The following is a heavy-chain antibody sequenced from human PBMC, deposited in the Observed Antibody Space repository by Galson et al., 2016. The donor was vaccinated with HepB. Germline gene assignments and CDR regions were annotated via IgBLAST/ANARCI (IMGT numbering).Heavy chain of an antibody. V-gene: IGHV3-30*18. CDR2: LSYDGNNK. J-gene: IGHJ6*02. CDR3: AKDGGHAYNFNYYDYAMDV. Sequence: SLRLSCAASGFTFRSYGMHWVRQAPGKGLEWVAVLSYDGNNKYYEDSEKGRFTISRDNSKNTLYLQMNSLRAEDTAVYYCAKDGGHAYNFNYYDYAMDVWGQGTTVTVSS. D-gene: IGHD5-24*01. CDR1: GFTFRSYG.